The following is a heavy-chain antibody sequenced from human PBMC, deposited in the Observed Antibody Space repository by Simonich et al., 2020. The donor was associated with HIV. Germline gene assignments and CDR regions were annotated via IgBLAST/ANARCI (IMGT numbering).Heavy chain of an antibody. D-gene: IGHD6-13*01. CDR3: ARGGGEQQLVSWFDP. Sequence: QVQLVQSGAEVKKPGSSVKVSCKASGGTFSSHVISWGRQAPGQGLEWMGGIIPIFGTTHNAQKFQGRVTITADESTSTAYMELSSLRSEETAVYYCARGGGEQQLVSWFDPWGQGTLVTVSS. J-gene: IGHJ5*02. CDR1: GGTFSSHV. V-gene: IGHV1-69*13. CDR2: IIPIFGTT.